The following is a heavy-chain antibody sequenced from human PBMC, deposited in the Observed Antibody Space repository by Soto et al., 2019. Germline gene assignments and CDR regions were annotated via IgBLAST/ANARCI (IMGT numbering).Heavy chain of an antibody. V-gene: IGHV1-2*04. J-gene: IGHJ6*02. CDR3: ASQLVGASGMDV. CDR1: GYTFTGYY. D-gene: IGHD1-26*01. Sequence: ASVKVSCKASGYTFTGYYMHWVRPAPGQGLEWMGWINPNSGGTNYAQKFQGWVTMTRDTSSSTAYMELSRLRSDDTAVYYCASQLVGASGMDVWGHGTTVTV. CDR2: INPNSGGT.